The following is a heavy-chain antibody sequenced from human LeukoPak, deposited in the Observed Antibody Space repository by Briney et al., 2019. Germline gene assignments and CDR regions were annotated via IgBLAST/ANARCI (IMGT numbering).Heavy chain of an antibody. D-gene: IGHD3-3*01. Sequence: GGSLRLSCAASGFRFSDYWMSWVRQVPGKGLEWVANIKQDGSEKYYVDSVKGRFTISRDNAKNSLYLQMNSLRAEDTAVYYCAREVSYYDFWSGYEPYGMDVWGQGTTVTVSS. J-gene: IGHJ6*02. CDR1: GFRFSDYW. CDR3: AREVSYYDFWSGYEPYGMDV. V-gene: IGHV3-7*03. CDR2: IKQDGSEK.